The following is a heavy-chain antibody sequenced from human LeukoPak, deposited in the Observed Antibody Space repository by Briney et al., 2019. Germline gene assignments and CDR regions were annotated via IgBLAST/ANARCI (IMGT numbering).Heavy chain of an antibody. V-gene: IGHV3-48*01. D-gene: IGHD4-11*01. CDR2: ISSSSSTI. CDR1: GFTFSSYG. Sequence: PGGSLRLSCAASGFTFSSYGMHWVRQAPGKGLEWVSYISSSSSTIYYADSVKGRFTISRDNAKNSLYLQMNSLRAEDTAVYYCARWTVYYGMDVWGQGTTVTVSS. CDR3: ARWTVYYGMDV. J-gene: IGHJ6*02.